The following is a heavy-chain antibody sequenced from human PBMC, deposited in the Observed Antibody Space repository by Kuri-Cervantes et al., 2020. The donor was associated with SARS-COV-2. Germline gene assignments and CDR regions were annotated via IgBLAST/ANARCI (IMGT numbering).Heavy chain of an antibody. Sequence: GESLKISCAASGFTFSSYAMHWVRQAPGKGLEWVAVISYDGSNKYYADSVKGRFTISRDNSKNTLYLQMNSLRAEDTAVYYCARNGDFGVYYYGMDVWGQGTTVTVSS. V-gene: IGHV3-30*01. D-gene: IGHD3-3*01. CDR1: GFTFSSYA. J-gene: IGHJ6*02. CDR3: ARNGDFGVYYYGMDV. CDR2: ISYDGSNK.